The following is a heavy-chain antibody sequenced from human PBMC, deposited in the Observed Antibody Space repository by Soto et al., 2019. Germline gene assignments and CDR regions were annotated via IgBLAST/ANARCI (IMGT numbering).Heavy chain of an antibody. V-gene: IGHV4-59*01. CDR3: ARDLGATDY. Sequence: PSETLSLTCTVSGGSISSYYWSWIRQPPGKGLEWIGYIYYSGSTNYNPSLKSRVTISVDTSKNQFSLKLSSVTAADTAVFYCARDLGATDYWGQGTLVTVSS. CDR1: GGSISSYY. D-gene: IGHD1-26*01. J-gene: IGHJ4*02. CDR2: IYYSGST.